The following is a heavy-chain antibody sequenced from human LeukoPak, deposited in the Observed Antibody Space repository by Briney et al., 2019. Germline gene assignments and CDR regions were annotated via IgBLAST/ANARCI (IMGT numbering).Heavy chain of an antibody. D-gene: IGHD3-22*01. Sequence: SETLSLTCTVSGGSISGHYWTWIRQPPGKGLEWIGQIHYSGRPDYNPSLKSRVTISVDTSKNQLSLKVTSVTGADTAVYYCAREIVVVNHYYMDVWGKGTTVTVSS. J-gene: IGHJ6*03. CDR3: AREIVVVNHYYMDV. V-gene: IGHV4-59*11. CDR2: IHYSGRP. CDR1: GGSISGHY.